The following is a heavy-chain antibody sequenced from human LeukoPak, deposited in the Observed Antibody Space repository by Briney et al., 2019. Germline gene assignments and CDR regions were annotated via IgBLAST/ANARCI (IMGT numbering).Heavy chain of an antibody. J-gene: IGHJ5*02. Sequence: SETLSLTCAVSGYSISSGYYWGWIRQPPGKGLGWIGSIYHSGSTYYNPSLKSRVTISVDTSKNQFSLKLSSVTAADTAVYYCARMGGYCSSTSCSNGAYNWFDPWGQGTLVTVSS. CDR3: ARMGGYCSSTSCSNGAYNWFDP. D-gene: IGHD2-2*01. CDR1: GYSISSGYY. CDR2: IYHSGST. V-gene: IGHV4-38-2*01.